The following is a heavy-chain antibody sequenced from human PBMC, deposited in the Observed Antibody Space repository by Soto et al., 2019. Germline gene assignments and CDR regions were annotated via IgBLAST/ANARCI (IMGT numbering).Heavy chain of an antibody. J-gene: IGHJ4*02. CDR1: GFTFSSFA. CDR3: VKGNQLLRYYFEY. D-gene: IGHD2-2*01. V-gene: IGHV3-64D*06. CDR2: ITSNGDNT. Sequence: GSLRLSCSASGFTFSSFAMHWVRQAPGKGLEYVSGITSNGDNTYHADSVQGRFTISRDNSKSTLYLQMTSLRVEDTAVYYCVKGNQLLRYYFEYWGRGALVTVSS.